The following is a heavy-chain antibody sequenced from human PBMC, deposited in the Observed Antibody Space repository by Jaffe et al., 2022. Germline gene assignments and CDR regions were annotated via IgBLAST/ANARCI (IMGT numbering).Heavy chain of an antibody. D-gene: IGHD6-19*01. J-gene: IGHJ4*02. CDR1: GFTFSSYW. CDR2: IKQDGSEK. V-gene: IGHV3-7*01. Sequence: EVQLVESGGGLVQPGGSLRLSCAASGFTFSSYWMSWVRQAPGKGLEWVANIKQDGSEKYYVDSVKGRFTISRDNAKNSLYLQMNSLRAEDTAVYYCARDRPYSSGWYPDYFDYWGQGTLVTVSS. CDR3: ARDRPYSSGWYPDYFDY.